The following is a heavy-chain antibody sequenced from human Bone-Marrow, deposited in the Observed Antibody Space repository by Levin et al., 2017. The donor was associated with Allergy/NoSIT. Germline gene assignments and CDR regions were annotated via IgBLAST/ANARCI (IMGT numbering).Heavy chain of an antibody. V-gene: IGHV3-23*01. Sequence: GGSLRLSCAASGVIFSSSAMSWVRQAPGKGLEWVSGISGSGNSTYYVDSVKGRFTISRDNSKNTLYLQMNSLRAEDTAVYYCAKLGGSSWYIVYWGQGTLVTVSS. CDR3: AKLGGSSWYIVY. CDR2: ISGSGNST. D-gene: IGHD6-13*01. CDR1: GVIFSSSA. J-gene: IGHJ4*02.